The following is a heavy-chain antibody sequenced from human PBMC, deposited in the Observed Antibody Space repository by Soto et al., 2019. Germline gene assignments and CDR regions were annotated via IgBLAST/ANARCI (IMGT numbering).Heavy chain of an antibody. D-gene: IGHD3-16*02. J-gene: IGHJ4*02. CDR1: GFTFSSYG. Sequence: QVQLVESGGGVVQPGRSLRLSCAASGFTFSSYGMHWVRQAPGKGLEWVAVISYDGSNKYYADSVKGRFTISRDNSKNTLYLQMNSLRAEDTAVYYCAKARRGGLRLGELSAHLDYWGQGTLVTVSS. CDR2: ISYDGSNK. CDR3: AKARRGGLRLGELSAHLDY. V-gene: IGHV3-30*18.